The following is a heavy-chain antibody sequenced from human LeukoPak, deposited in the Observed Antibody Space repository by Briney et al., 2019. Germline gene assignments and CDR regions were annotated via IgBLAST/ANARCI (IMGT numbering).Heavy chain of an antibody. V-gene: IGHV1-24*01. J-gene: IGHJ4*02. Sequence: ASVKVSCKVSGYTLTELSMHWVRQAPGKGLEWMGGFDPEGGETIYAQKFQGRVTMTEDTSTDTAYMELSSLRSEDTAVYYCAFPDILTGYYTLGYWGQGTLVTVSS. CDR1: GYTLTELS. CDR2: FDPEGGET. D-gene: IGHD3-9*01. CDR3: AFPDILTGYYTLGY.